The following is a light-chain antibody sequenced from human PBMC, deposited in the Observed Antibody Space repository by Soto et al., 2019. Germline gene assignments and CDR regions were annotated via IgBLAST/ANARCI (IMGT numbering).Light chain of an antibody. Sequence: DIVMTQSPAALSVSPGERATLSCRASHSIRTNLAWYQQKPGQAPRLLIYGASTRATGIPARFSGGGSGTEFILTISSLQSEDFAVYFCQQYNDWPPWTFGQGTKVDIK. CDR1: HSIRTN. CDR3: QQYNDWPPWT. J-gene: IGKJ1*01. CDR2: GAS. V-gene: IGKV3-15*01.